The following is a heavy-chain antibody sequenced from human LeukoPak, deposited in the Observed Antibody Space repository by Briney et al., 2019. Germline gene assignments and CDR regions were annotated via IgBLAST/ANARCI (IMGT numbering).Heavy chain of an antibody. CDR2: IKYDASST. Sequence: GGSLRLSCAASGFTFSSYAMSWVRQAPGKGLVWVSRIKYDASSTSYADSVKGRFTISRDNAKNPLYLQMNSLRAEDTAVYYCARVYVGTSTTCPFDYWGQGTLVTVSS. D-gene: IGHD1-14*01. V-gene: IGHV3-74*01. CDR1: GFTFSSYA. CDR3: ARVYVGTSTTCPFDY. J-gene: IGHJ4*02.